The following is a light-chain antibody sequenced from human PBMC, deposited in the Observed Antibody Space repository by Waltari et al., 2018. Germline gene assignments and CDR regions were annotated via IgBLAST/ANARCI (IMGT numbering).Light chain of an antibody. CDR1: QSLLHSNGYNY. V-gene: IGKV2-28*01. CDR2: LGS. CDR3: MQTLQTPLFT. J-gene: IGKJ2*01. Sequence: DIVMTQFPLSLAVTPGQPASISCRSSQSLLHSNGYNYLHWYLQKPGQSPQLLIYLGSNRASGVPDRFSGSGSGTDFTLKISRVEAEDIGVYYCMQTLQTPLFTFGQGTKLEIK.